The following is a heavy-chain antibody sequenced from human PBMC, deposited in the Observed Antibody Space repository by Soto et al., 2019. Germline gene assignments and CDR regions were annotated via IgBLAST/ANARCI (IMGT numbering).Heavy chain of an antibody. D-gene: IGHD2-15*01. J-gene: IGHJ6*02. CDR1: GFTFSSFG. V-gene: IGHV3-30*18. Sequence: QVQLVESGGCVVQPGRSLRLSCAASGFTFSSFGMHWVRRAPGKGLEWVAVISYDGSNKYYADSVKGRFTISRDNSKNTLYLEMISLRAEDTAMYYCAKGGGTGAYYGMDVWGQGTTVTVSS. CDR3: AKGGGTGAYYGMDV. CDR2: ISYDGSNK.